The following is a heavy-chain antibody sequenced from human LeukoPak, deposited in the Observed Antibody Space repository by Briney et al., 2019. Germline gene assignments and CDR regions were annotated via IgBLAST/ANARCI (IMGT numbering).Heavy chain of an antibody. J-gene: IGHJ4*02. V-gene: IGHV3-7*01. D-gene: IGHD4-11*01. CDR2: IKQDGSEK. CDR1: GFNFHDYA. CDR3: AREGSDSNFGY. Sequence: GGSLGLSCAASGFNFHDYAMHWVRQVPGKGLEWVANIKQDGSEKYYVDSVKGRFTISRDNAKNSLYLQMNSLRAEDTAVYYCAREGSDSNFGYWGQGTLVTVSS.